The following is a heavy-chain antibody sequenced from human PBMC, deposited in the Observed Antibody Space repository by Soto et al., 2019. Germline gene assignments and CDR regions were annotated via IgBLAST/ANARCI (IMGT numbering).Heavy chain of an antibody. V-gene: IGHV3-33*01. D-gene: IGHD4-17*01. CDR2: IWYDGSNK. CDR1: GYTFSSYG. Sequence: GGALRLSCAACGYTFSSYGMHGVRQAPGKGLEWVAVIWYDGSNKYYADSVKGRFTISRDNSKNTLYLQMNSLRAEATAVYYCARDATVTTGAFDIWGQGTMVTVSS. J-gene: IGHJ3*02. CDR3: ARDATVTTGAFDI.